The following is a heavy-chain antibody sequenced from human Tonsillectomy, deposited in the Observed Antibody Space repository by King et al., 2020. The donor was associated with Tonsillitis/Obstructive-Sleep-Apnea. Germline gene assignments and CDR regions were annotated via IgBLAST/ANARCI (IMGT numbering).Heavy chain of an antibody. CDR1: GFTFSSYG. Sequence: VQLVESGGGVVQPGRSLRLSCAASGFTFSSYGMHWVRQAPGKGLEWVAVISYDGSNKYYADSVKGRFTISRDNSKNTLYLQMNSLRAEDTAVYYCARVPRACYYYGMDVWGQGTTVTVSS. J-gene: IGHJ6*02. CDR2: ISYDGSNK. V-gene: IGHV3-30*19. CDR3: ARVPRACYYYGMDV.